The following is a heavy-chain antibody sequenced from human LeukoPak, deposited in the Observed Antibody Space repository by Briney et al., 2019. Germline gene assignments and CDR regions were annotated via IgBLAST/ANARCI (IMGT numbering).Heavy chain of an antibody. D-gene: IGHD6-19*01. CDR1: GFTFSTYW. CDR2: INEHGSIT. V-gene: IGHV3-74*01. J-gene: IGHJ4*01. Sequence: GGSLRLSCAASGFTFSTYWMHWVRQTPGEGLVWVSRINEHGSITDYADSVRDRFTISRDNAKNTLYLHMNSLRAEDTAMYYCTRDVAGAGSHWGHGTLVTVSS. CDR3: TRDVAGAGSH.